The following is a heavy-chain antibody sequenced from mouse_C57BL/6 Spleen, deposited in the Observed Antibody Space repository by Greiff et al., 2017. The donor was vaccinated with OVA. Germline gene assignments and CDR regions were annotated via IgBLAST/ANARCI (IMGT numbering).Heavy chain of an antibody. Sequence: VQLQQSGPELVKPGASVKISCKASGYAFSSSWMNWVKQRPGKGLEWIGRIYPGDGDTNYNGKFKGKATLTADKSSSTDYMQLSSLTSEDTAVYVSAKTAQANDFDYWGQGTTLTVSS. CDR1: GYAFSSSW. J-gene: IGHJ2*01. D-gene: IGHD3-2*02. CDR2: IYPGDGDT. CDR3: AKTAQANDFDY. V-gene: IGHV1-82*01.